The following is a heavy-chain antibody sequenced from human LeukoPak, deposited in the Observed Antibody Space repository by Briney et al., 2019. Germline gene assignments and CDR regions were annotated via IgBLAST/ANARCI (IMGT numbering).Heavy chain of an antibody. CDR2: IYPGDSDT. J-gene: IGHJ4*02. CDR3: ARRDLAGSYFDY. V-gene: IGHV5-51*01. Sequence: GESLKISCTTSGYTFTTYWIGWVRQMPDNGLEWMGIIYPGDSDTKYSPSFQGQVTISADKSISTAYLQWSSLKASDTAMYYCARRDLAGSYFDYWGQGTLVTVSS. D-gene: IGHD1-26*01. CDR1: GYTFTTYW.